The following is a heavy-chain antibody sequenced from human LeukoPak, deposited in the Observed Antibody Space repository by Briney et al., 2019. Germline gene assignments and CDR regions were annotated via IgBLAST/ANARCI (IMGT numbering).Heavy chain of an antibody. D-gene: IGHD2-15*01. Sequence: GGSLRLSCAASGFTFSTYAMSWVRQVPGKGLEWVSGISNTAGFTYYADSVKGRFTISRDNSKKTLYLQLNSLRAEDTAVYYCAKSNYYCSDSCQPDDAFDVWGQGTMVTVSS. CDR3: AKSNYYCSDSCQPDDAFDV. CDR1: GFTFSTYA. V-gene: IGHV3-23*01. CDR2: ISNTAGFT. J-gene: IGHJ3*01.